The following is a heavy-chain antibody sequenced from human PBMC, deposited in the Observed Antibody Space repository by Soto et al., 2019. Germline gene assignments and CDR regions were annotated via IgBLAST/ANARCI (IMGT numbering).Heavy chain of an antibody. J-gene: IGHJ4*02. V-gene: IGHV1-46*01. CDR2: INPSCGST. CDR3: ARAHRGVWSLYY. Sequence: ASVKVSCKASGYTFTSYYMHWVRQAPGQGLEWMGIINPSCGSTSYAQKFQGRVTMSRDTSTSTVYMELSSLRSEDTAVYYCARAHRGVWSLYYWGQGTLVTVSS. CDR1: GYTFTSYY. D-gene: IGHD3-10*01.